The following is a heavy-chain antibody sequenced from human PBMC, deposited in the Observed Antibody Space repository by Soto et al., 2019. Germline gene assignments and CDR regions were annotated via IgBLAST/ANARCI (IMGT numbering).Heavy chain of an antibody. CDR3: STTLITPPLFEY. Sequence: PGGSLRLSCAGSGFTFSNHYMDWVRQAPGKGLEWLGRIRNEPAGHTTEHDASVRGRFTISRDDSKNSVYLQMHSLKTEDSAVYYCSTTLITPPLFEYWGQGTVVTVSS. D-gene: IGHD1-20*01. CDR2: IRNEPAGHTT. V-gene: IGHV3-72*01. J-gene: IGHJ4*02. CDR1: GFTFSNHY.